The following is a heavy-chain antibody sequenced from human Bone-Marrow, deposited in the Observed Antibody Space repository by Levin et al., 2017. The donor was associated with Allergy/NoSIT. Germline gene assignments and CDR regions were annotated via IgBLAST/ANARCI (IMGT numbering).Heavy chain of an antibody. V-gene: IGHV3-74*01. D-gene: IGHD3-10*01. Sequence: GGSLRLSCAASGFAFSNYWMHWVRQAPGKGLVWVSRINRGGTSTTYADSVKGRFTISRDNAKNTLYMQMNSLRAEDTAVYYCARDPLAYNFGSGSYLDYWGQGTLVSVSS. CDR1: GFAFSNYW. CDR3: ARDPLAYNFGSGSYLDY. CDR2: INRGGTST. J-gene: IGHJ4*02.